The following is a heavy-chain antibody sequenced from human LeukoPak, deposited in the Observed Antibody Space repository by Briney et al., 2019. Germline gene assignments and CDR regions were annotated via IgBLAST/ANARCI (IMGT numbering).Heavy chain of an antibody. V-gene: IGHV5-51*01. D-gene: IGHD2-15*01. Sequence: GESLKISCKGSGYSFTSYWIGWVRQMRGKGLEWMGIIYPGDSDTRYSPSFQGQVTISADKSISTAYLQWSSLKASDTAMYYCARSNRYCSGGSCHFDYWGQGTLVTVSS. CDR2: IYPGDSDT. CDR3: ARSNRYCSGGSCHFDY. CDR1: GYSFTSYW. J-gene: IGHJ4*02.